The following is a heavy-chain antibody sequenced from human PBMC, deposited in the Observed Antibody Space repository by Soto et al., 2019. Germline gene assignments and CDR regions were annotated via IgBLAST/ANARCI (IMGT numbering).Heavy chain of an antibody. Sequence: QLQLQESGSRLVKPSQTLSLTCAVSGGSISSGGYSWSWIRQPPGKGLEWTGYIYHSGSTYYNPSLKRRVTISVDRSNNQFSLKLSSVTAADTAVYYCARGVDVWGQGTTVTVSS. CDR2: IYHSGST. V-gene: IGHV4-30-2*01. CDR1: GGSISSGGYS. J-gene: IGHJ6*02. CDR3: ARGVDV.